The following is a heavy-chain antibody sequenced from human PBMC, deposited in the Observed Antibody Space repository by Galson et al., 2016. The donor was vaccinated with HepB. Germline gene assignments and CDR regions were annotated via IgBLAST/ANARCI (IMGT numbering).Heavy chain of an antibody. V-gene: IGHV3-23*01. D-gene: IGHD3-10*01. CDR3: AKGEYYYGSGVFFYFDY. CDR2: IGGSDGTT. CDR1: GFTFSNYA. J-gene: IGHJ4*02. Sequence: SLRLSCAASGFTFSNYAISWVRQAPGKGLEWVSGIGGSDGTTYYADSVKGRFTISSDNSKNTLYLQMNSLRAEDKAVYYCAKGEYYYGSGVFFYFDYWGQGTLVTVSS.